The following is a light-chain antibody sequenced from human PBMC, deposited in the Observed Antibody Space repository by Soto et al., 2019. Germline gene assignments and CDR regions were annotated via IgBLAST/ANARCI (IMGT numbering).Light chain of an antibody. CDR3: QQYGSSPKT. Sequence: EIVLTQSPGTLPLSPGERATLSCRASQSVSSSYLAWYQQKPGQAPRLLIYGASSRATGIPDRFSGSGSGTDSTLTISRLEPEDFAVYYCQQYGSSPKTFGQGTKV. CDR2: GAS. V-gene: IGKV3-20*01. CDR1: QSVSSSY. J-gene: IGKJ1*01.